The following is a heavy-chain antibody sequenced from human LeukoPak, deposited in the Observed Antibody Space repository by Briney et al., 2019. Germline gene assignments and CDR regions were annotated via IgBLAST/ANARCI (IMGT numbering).Heavy chain of an antibody. CDR2: FSGSGGNT. CDR1: GFTFSSYA. CDR3: ARDLMGIAYRGAFYY. J-gene: IGHJ4*02. D-gene: IGHD6-13*01. Sequence: PGGSLRLSCAASGFTFSSYAMSWVRQAPGKGLEWVSTFSGSGGNTYYADSVKGRFTISRDNAKNSLYLQMNSLRAEDTAVYYCARDLMGIAYRGAFYYWGQGTLVTVSS. V-gene: IGHV3-23*01.